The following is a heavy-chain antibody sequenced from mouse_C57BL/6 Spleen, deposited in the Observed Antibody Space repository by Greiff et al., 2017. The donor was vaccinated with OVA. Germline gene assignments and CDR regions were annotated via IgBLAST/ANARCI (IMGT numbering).Heavy chain of an antibody. CDR2: ISDGGSYT. CDR3: ARGQGTGYWYFGV. Sequence: EVQLVESGGGLVKPGGSLKLSCAASGFTFSSYAMSWVRQTPEKRLEWVATISDGGSYTYYPDNVKGRFTLSRDNAKNNLYLQMSHLKAEDTAMYYCARGQGTGYWYFGVWGTGATVTVAS. V-gene: IGHV5-4*01. CDR1: GFTFSSYA. D-gene: IGHD4-1*01. J-gene: IGHJ1*03.